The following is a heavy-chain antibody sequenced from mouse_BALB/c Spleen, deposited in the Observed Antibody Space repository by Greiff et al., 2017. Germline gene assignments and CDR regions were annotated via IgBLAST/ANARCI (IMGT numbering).Heavy chain of an antibody. D-gene: IGHD1-1*01. CDR1: GFTFSSYA. Sequence: EVMLVESGGGLVKPGGSLKLSCAASGFTFSSYAMSWVRQTPEKRLEWVASISSGGSTYYPDSVKGRFTISRDNARNILYLQMSSLRSEDTAMYYCARGGNYYGSSHFDYWGQGTTLTVSS. J-gene: IGHJ2*01. V-gene: IGHV5-6-5*01. CDR2: ISSGGST. CDR3: ARGGNYYGSSHFDY.